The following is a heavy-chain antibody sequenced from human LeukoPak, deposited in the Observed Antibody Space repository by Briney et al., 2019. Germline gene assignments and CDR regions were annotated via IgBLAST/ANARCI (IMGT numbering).Heavy chain of an antibody. CDR2: INHSGST. Sequence: SETLSLTCAVYGGSFSGYYWSWLRQPPGKGLEWIGEINHSGSTNYNPSLKSRVTISVDTSKNQFSLKLSSVTAADTAVYYCARDRRARNYYYYYYYMDVWGKGTTVTVSS. CDR1: GGSFSGYY. V-gene: IGHV4-34*01. D-gene: IGHD4-11*01. J-gene: IGHJ6*03. CDR3: ARDRRARNYYYYYYYMDV.